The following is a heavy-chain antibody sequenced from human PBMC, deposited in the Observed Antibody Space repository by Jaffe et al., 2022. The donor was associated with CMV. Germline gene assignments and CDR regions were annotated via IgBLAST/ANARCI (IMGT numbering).Heavy chain of an antibody. CDR1: GYTFTAYY. J-gene: IGHJ4*02. Sequence: QVQLVQSGAEVKSPGASVKVSCKASGYTFTAYYIHWVRQAPGQGLEWVGYINPNTGGTKYAQNFQGRVTMTGDTSSSTAYMELSRLTSDDTAVYYCASGPYFFDFWGQGTLIAVSS. V-gene: IGHV1-2*02. CDR3: ASGPYFFDF. CDR2: INPNTGGT.